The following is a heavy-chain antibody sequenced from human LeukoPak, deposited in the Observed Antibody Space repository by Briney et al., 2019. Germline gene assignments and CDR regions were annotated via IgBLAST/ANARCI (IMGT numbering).Heavy chain of an antibody. CDR3: ARGRSRGSYYYSDY. CDR1: GYTFTFYY. D-gene: IGHD1-26*01. V-gene: IGHV1-2*02. J-gene: IGHJ4*02. CDR2: INPDSGVT. Sequence: ASVKVSCKASGYTFTFYYMHWVRQAPGQGLEWMGWINPDSGVTNYGQNFQGRVTMTRDTSISTAYMELNRQTFDDTAVYYCARGRSRGSYYYSDYWGQGTLVTVSS.